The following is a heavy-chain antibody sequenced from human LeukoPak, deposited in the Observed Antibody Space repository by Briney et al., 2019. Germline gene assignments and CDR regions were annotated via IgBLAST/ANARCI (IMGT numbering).Heavy chain of an antibody. Sequence: PSETLSLTCTVSGGSISSYYWSWIRQPPGKGLEWVGYIYYSGSTNYNPSLKSRVTISVDTSKNQFSLKLSSVTAADTAVYYCARSQGYFDYWGQGTLVTVSS. V-gene: IGHV4-59*01. CDR1: GGSISSYY. J-gene: IGHJ4*02. CDR3: ARSQGYFDY. CDR2: IYYSGST.